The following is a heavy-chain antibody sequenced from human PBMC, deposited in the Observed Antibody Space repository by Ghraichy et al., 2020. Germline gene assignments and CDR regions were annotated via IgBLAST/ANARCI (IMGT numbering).Heavy chain of an antibody. CDR2: LNPNSGAT. CDR3: VRGGEVGASEKFDP. J-gene: IGHJ5*02. CDR1: GYTLTDYY. V-gene: IGHV1-2*02. D-gene: IGHD1-26*01. Sequence: ASVKVSCKASGYTLTDYYIHWVRQAPGQGLEWMGWLNPNSGATNYAQRFQGRVTVTRDTSISTTYLQLSRLTSDDMAVYYCVRGGEVGASEKFDPWGQGTLVTVSS.